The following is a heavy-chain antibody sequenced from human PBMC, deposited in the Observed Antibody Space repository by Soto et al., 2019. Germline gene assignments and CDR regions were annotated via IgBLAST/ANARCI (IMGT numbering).Heavy chain of an antibody. D-gene: IGHD3-9*01. J-gene: IGHJ6*02. CDR2: INPSGGST. CDR1: GYTFTSYY. CDR3: ARDPLVLRYFDWLPTLNYYYYGMDV. Sequence: EASVKVSFKASGYTFTSYYMHWLRQAPGQGLEWMGIINPSGGSTSYAQKFQGRVTMTRDTSTSTVYMELSSLRSEDTAVYYCARDPLVLRYFDWLPTLNYYYYGMDVWGQGTTVTVSS. V-gene: IGHV1-46*01.